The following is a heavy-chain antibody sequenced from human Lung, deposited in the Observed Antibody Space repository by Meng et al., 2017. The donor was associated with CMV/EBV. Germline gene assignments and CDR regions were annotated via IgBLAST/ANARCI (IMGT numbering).Heavy chain of an antibody. J-gene: IGHJ5*02. V-gene: IGHV4-31*03. CDR1: GASISSGGYY. D-gene: IGHD7-27*01. CDR3: ARARNWGSFT. Sequence: SETLSLTCTVSGASISSGGYYWSWIRQHPGKGLEYIGYNYYSGSTYYNASLRSRVTISVDTSKNQFSLKLSSVTAADTATYFCARARNWGSFTWGQGTPVTVSS. CDR2: NYYSGST.